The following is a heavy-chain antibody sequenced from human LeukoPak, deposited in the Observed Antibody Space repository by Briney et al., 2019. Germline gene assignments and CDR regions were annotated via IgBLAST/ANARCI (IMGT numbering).Heavy chain of an antibody. Sequence: KTSETLSLTCAVYVGTFSGHYWSWIRQAPGKGLEWIGEIDHTGKSNYKSALKSRVTMAVDTSKNQFSLSLESVTAADTAIYYCARASHQGETYSNAFDIWGRGTPVTVSS. CDR2: IDHTGKS. D-gene: IGHD2-15*01. V-gene: IGHV4-34*01. J-gene: IGHJ3*02. CDR3: ARASHQGETYSNAFDI. CDR1: VGTFSGHY.